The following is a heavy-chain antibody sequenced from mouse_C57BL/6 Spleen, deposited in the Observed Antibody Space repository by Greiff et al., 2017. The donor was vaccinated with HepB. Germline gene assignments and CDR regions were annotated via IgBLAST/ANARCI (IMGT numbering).Heavy chain of an antibody. CDR1: GYSITSGYY. Sequence: EVKLQESGPGLVKPSQSLSLTCSVTGYSITSGYYWNWIRQFPGNKLEWMGYISYDGSNNYNPSLKNRISITRDTSKNQFFLKLNSVTTEDTATYYCARTDYYGSSYVYAMDYWGQGTSVTVSS. CDR2: ISYDGSN. D-gene: IGHD1-1*01. V-gene: IGHV3-6*01. CDR3: ARTDYYGSSYVYAMDY. J-gene: IGHJ4*01.